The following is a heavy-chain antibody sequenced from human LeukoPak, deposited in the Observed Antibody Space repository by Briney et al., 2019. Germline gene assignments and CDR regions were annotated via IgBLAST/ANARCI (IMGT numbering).Heavy chain of an antibody. D-gene: IGHD4-11*01. CDR1: GFTFSSYG. CDR2: IWYDGSNK. V-gene: IGHV3-33*01. CDR3: ARGPGSHSNFEDY. Sequence: SGRSLRLSCAASGFTFSSYGMHWVRQAPGKGLEWVAVIWYDGSNKYYADSAKGRFTISRDNSKNTLYLQMNSLRAEDTAVYYCARGPGSHSNFEDYWGQGTLVTVSS. J-gene: IGHJ4*02.